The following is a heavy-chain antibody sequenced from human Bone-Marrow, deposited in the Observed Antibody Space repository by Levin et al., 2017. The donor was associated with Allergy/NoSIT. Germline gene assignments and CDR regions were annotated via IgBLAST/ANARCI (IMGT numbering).Heavy chain of an antibody. J-gene: IGHJ4*02. Sequence: GESLKISCTASGFTFGDYAMSWFRQAPGKGLEWVGFIRSKAYGGTTEYAASVKGRFTISRDDSKSIAYLQMNSLKTEDTAVYYGTRALGYGGNLYYFDYWGQGTLVTVSS. CDR1: GFTFGDYA. CDR3: TRALGYGGNLYYFDY. D-gene: IGHD4-23*01. CDR2: IRSKAYGGTT. V-gene: IGHV3-49*03.